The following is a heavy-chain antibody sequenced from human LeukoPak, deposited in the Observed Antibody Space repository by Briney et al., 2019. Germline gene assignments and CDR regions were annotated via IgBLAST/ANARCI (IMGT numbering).Heavy chain of an antibody. CDR3: ARETYSGSYYDY. J-gene: IGHJ4*02. Sequence: PGGSLRLSCAASGFTFSDYYMSWIRQAPGKGLEWVSYISSSGNLIYYADSVRGRFTVSRDNAKTSLYLQMNSLRAEDTAVYYCARETYSGSYYDYWGRGTLVTVSS. D-gene: IGHD1-26*01. V-gene: IGHV3-11*04. CDR2: ISSSGNLI. CDR1: GFTFSDYY.